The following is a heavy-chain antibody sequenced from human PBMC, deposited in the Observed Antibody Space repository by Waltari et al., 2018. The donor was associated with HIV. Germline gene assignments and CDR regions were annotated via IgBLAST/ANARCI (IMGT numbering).Heavy chain of an antibody. J-gene: IGHJ5*02. Sequence: QVQLQQWGAGLLKPSETLSLTCAVYGGSFSGYYWSWIRQPPGKGLEWIGEINHSGSTNYNPSLKSRVTISVDTSKNQFSLKLSSVTAADTAVYYCARGQQLVKPGGWFDPWGQGTLVTVSS. D-gene: IGHD6-13*01. V-gene: IGHV4-34*01. CDR1: GGSFSGYY. CDR2: INHSGST. CDR3: ARGQQLVKPGGWFDP.